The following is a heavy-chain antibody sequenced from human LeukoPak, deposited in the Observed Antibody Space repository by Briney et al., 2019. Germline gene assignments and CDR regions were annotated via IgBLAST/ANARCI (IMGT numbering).Heavy chain of an antibody. CDR2: INHSGST. Sequence: PSETLSLTCAVYGGSFSGYDCSWIRQPPGKGLEWIGEINHSGSTNYNPSLKSRVTISVDTSKNQFSLKLSSVTAADTAVYYCARASYGFDYWGQGTLVTVSS. D-gene: IGHD3-10*01. CDR3: ARASYGFDY. CDR1: GGSFSGYD. V-gene: IGHV4-34*01. J-gene: IGHJ4*02.